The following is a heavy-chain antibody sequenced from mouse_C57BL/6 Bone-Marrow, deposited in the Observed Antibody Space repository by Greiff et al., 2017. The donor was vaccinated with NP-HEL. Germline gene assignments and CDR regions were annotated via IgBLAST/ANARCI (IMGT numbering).Heavy chain of an antibody. Sequence: EVKLVESWGDLVKPGGSLKLSCAASGFTFSSYGMSWVRQTPDKRLEWVATISSGGSYTYYPDSVKGRFTISRDNAKNTLYLQMSSLKSEDTAMYYCARHKGGSNGFAYWGQGTLVTVSA. CDR3: ARHKGGSNGFAY. D-gene: IGHD1-1*01. CDR1: GFTFSSYG. J-gene: IGHJ3*01. V-gene: IGHV5-6*02. CDR2: ISSGGSYT.